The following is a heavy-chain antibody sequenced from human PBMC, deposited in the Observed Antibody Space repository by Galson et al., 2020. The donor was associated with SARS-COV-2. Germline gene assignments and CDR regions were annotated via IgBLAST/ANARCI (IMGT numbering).Heavy chain of an antibody. CDR3: ARDFDWLSGAFDI. Sequence: GESLKISCQASGYTFTGYYMHWVRQAPGQGLEWMGWINPNSGGTNYAQKFQGRVTMTRDTSISTAYMELSRLRSDDTAVYYCARDFDWLSGAFDIWGQGTMVTVSS. D-gene: IGHD3-9*01. CDR1: GYTFTGYY. V-gene: IGHV1-2*02. CDR2: INPNSGGT. J-gene: IGHJ3*02.